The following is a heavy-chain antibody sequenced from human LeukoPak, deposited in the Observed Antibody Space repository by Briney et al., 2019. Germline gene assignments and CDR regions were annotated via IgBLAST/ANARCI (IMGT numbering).Heavy chain of an antibody. D-gene: IGHD6-19*01. J-gene: IGHJ4*02. Sequence: SETLSLTCNVSGGSVSSDYWSWLRQTPGKGLEWIGYFQYSATTNYNPSLKSRVSMSLVTSKNQFSLDVTSVTGADTAIYYCATGHSSGWFDYWGRGTLVSVSS. CDR2: FQYSATT. V-gene: IGHV4-59*02. CDR1: GGSVSSDY. CDR3: ATGHSSGWFDY.